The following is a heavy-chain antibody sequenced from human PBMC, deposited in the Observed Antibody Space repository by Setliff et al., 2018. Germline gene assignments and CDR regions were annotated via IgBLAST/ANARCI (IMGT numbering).Heavy chain of an antibody. D-gene: IGHD2-2*01. J-gene: IGHJ4*02. V-gene: IGHV4-34*01. Sequence: SETLSLTCAVYGGSLSGYFWTWIRQPPGKGLEWIGEINHSGITNYNPSLKSRVTISVDTSKNQFSLKLSSVTAADTAVYYCERRQLGTMENYWGPGALVTVSS. CDR3: ERRQLGTMENY. CDR2: INHSGIT. CDR1: GGSLSGYF.